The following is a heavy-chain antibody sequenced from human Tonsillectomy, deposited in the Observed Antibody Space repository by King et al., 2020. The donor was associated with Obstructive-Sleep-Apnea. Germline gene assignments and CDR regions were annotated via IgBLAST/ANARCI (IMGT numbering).Heavy chain of an antibody. V-gene: IGHV3-33*06. D-gene: IGHD5-18*01. Sequence: VQLVESGGGVVQPGRSLRLSCAASGFTFSSYGMHWVRQAPGKGLEWVAVIWYDGSNKYYADSVKGRFTISRENSKNTLYLQMNSLRAEDTAVYYCAKGAVRGYSYGDDWDYWGQGTLVTVSS. CDR3: AKGAVRGYSYGDDWDY. J-gene: IGHJ4*02. CDR2: IWYDGSNK. CDR1: GFTFSSYG.